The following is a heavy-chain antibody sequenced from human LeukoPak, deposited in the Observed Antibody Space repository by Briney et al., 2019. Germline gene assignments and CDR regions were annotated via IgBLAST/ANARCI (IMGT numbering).Heavy chain of an antibody. V-gene: IGHV3-30*04. Sequence: GRSLRLSCAASGFTFSSYAMHWVRQAPGKGLEWVAVISYDGSNKYYADSVKGRFTISRDNSKNTLYLQMNSLRAEDTAVYYCASLLLRYFDWLSTLGGFGHWGQGTLVTVSS. CDR1: GFTFSSYA. CDR3: ASLLLRYFDWLSTLGGFGH. D-gene: IGHD3-9*01. CDR2: ISYDGSNK. J-gene: IGHJ4*02.